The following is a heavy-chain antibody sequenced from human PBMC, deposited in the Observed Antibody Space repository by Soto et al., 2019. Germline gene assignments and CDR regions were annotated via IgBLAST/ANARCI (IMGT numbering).Heavy chain of an antibody. Sequence: PGGSLRLSCAASGFTVSSNYMSWVRQAPGKGLEWVSVIYSGGSTYYADSVKGRFTISRDNSKNTLYLQMNSLRAEDTAVYYCARAIIVASRTGMDVWGPGTTVTVSS. CDR2: IYSGGST. V-gene: IGHV3-66*01. D-gene: IGHD3-22*01. CDR1: GFTVSSNY. CDR3: ARAIIVASRTGMDV. J-gene: IGHJ6*02.